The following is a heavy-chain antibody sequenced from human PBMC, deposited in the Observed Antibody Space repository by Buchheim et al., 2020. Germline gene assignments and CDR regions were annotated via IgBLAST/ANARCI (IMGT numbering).Heavy chain of an antibody. V-gene: IGHV4-34*01. CDR3: ARVVPAAIRSYFDY. CDR2: INHSGST. J-gene: IGHJ4*02. Sequence: QVQLQQWGAGLLKPSETLSLTCAVYGGSFSGYYWSWFRQLPGKGLEWIGEINHSGSTNYNPSLKSRVTISVDTSKNQYSLKLSSVTAADTAVYYGARVVPAAIRSYFDYWGQGTL. CDR1: GGSFSGYY. D-gene: IGHD2-2*02.